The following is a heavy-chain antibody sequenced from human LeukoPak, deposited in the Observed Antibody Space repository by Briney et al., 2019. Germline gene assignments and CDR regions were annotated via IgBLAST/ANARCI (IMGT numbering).Heavy chain of an antibody. Sequence: PSETLSLTCTVSGGSISSSTYYWGWIRQPPGKGLEWIGSMYYSGSPDYNPSLKSRVTIFVDTSKNQFSLKLTSVTAADTAVYYCARQTGSGLFILPGGQGTLVAVSS. CDR2: MYYSGSP. J-gene: IGHJ4*02. D-gene: IGHD3/OR15-3a*01. CDR3: ARQTGSGLFILP. V-gene: IGHV4-39*01. CDR1: GGSISSSTYY.